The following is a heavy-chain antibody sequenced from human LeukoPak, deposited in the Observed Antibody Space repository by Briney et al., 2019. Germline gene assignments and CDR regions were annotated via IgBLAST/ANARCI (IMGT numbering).Heavy chain of an antibody. CDR1: GFTFSSYS. CDR2: ISSSSSYI. CDR3: ARDDLAYCGGDCLIDY. V-gene: IGHV3-21*01. J-gene: IGHJ4*02. Sequence: PGGSLRLSCAASGFTFSSYSMNWVRQAPGKGLEWVSSISSSSSYIYYADSVKGRFTISRDNAKNTLYLQMNSLRAEDTAVYYCARDDLAYCGGDCLIDYWGQGTLVTVSS. D-gene: IGHD2-21*02.